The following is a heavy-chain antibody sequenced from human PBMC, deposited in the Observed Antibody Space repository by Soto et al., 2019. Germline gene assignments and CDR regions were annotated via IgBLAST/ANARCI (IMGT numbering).Heavy chain of an antibody. CDR1: GFTFSSYW. D-gene: IGHD3-10*01. V-gene: IGHV3-7*01. CDR3: AKTMVRGVTRYYYYGMDV. CDR2: IKQDGSEK. Sequence: EVQLVESGGGLVQPGGSLRLSCAASGFTFSSYWLSWVRQAPGKGLEWVAYIKQDGSEKYYVDSVKGRFTISRDNAKNSLYLQMNSLRAEDTAVYYCAKTMVRGVTRYYYYGMDVWGQGTTVTVSS. J-gene: IGHJ6*02.